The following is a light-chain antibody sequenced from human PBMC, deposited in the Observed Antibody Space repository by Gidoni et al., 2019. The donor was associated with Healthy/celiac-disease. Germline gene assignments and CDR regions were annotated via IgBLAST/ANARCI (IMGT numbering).Light chain of an antibody. CDR1: SSDVGGYNY. V-gene: IGLV2-14*03. CDR3: SSYTSSSTPYV. CDR2: DVS. J-gene: IGLJ1*01. Sequence: QSALTQPASVSGSPGQSITISCTGTSSDVGGYNYVSWYQQHPGQAPKLMIYDVSNRPSGVSNRFSGSKSGNTASLTSPGLQAEDEADYYCSSYTSSSTPYVFGTGTKVTVL.